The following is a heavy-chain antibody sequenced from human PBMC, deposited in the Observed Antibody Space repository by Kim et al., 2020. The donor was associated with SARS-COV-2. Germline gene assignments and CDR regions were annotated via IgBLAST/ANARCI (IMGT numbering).Heavy chain of an antibody. D-gene: IGHD3-10*01. CDR3: VRHAGGYGSGAYAHLDH. V-gene: IGHV4-39*01. CDR2: IYSSGIT. CDR1: GASINNVNYN. Sequence: SETLSLGCNVSGASINNVNYNWGWIRQPPGQGLEWIASIYSSGITFYTPSLKSRLTMSADKSNNQLSLQLGSLTAADTAVYYCVRHAGGYGSGAYAHLDHWGQGTLVTVSS. J-gene: IGHJ4*02.